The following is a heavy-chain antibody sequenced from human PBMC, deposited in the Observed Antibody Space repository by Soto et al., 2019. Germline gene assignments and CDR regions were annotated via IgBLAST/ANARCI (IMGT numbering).Heavy chain of an antibody. CDR1: GYTFTGYY. Sequence: GASVKVSCKASGYTFTGYYMHWVRQAPGQGLEWMGWINPNSGGTNYAQKFQGWVTMTRDTSISTAYMELSRLRSDDTAVYYCARGNSSGQLGYVDYWGQGTLVTVSS. J-gene: IGHJ4*02. CDR2: INPNSGGT. V-gene: IGHV1-2*04. D-gene: IGHD3-22*01. CDR3: ARGNSSGQLGYVDY.